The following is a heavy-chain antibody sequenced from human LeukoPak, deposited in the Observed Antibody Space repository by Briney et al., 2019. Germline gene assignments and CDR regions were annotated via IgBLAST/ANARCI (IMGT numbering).Heavy chain of an antibody. Sequence: SETLSLTCTVSGGSISSGSCYWSWIRQPAGKGLEWIGRIYTSGSTNYNPSLKSRVTISVDTSKNQFSLKLSSVTAADTAVYYCAREISYYDSWSGPNDAFDIWGQGTMVTVSS. D-gene: IGHD3-3*01. CDR2: IYTSGST. V-gene: IGHV4-61*02. J-gene: IGHJ3*02. CDR3: AREISYYDSWSGPNDAFDI. CDR1: GGSISSGSCY.